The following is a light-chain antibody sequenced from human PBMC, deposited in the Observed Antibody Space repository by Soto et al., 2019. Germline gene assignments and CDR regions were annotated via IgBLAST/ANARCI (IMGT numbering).Light chain of an antibody. CDR3: QQYGSSPYT. V-gene: IGKV3-20*01. CDR1: QSVSSSY. Sequence: EIVLTQSPGTLSLSPGERATLSCRASQSVSSSYLAWYQQKPGQAPRLLIYGASSRATGIPDRFSGSWSGTGFTLTISRLEPEDFAVYYCQQYGSSPYTFGQGTKLEIK. J-gene: IGKJ2*01. CDR2: GAS.